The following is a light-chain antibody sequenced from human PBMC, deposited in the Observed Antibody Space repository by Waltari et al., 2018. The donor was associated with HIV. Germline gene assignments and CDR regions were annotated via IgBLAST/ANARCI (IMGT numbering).Light chain of an antibody. V-gene: IGLV2-8*01. J-gene: IGLJ2*01. CDR1: SSDIGDYKY. CDR3: SSYAGSDNYVV. Sequence: QSALTQPPSASGSPGQSVTISCTGTSSDIGDYKYVSWYQQHPGKAPKLMIYEVSQRPSGVPDRFSGSKSGNPASLTVSGLQAEDEAYYYCSSYAGSDNYVVFGGGTKLTVL. CDR2: EVS.